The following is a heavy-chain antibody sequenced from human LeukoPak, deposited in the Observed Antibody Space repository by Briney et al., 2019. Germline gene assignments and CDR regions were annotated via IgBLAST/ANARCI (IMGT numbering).Heavy chain of an antibody. Sequence: GGSLRLSCAASGFTFSSYSMNWVRQAPGKGLEWVSSISSSSSYIYYTGSVKGRFTISRDNAKNSLYLQMNSLRVEDTAVYYCARPRGNVEMATNPFDYWGQGTLVTVSS. V-gene: IGHV3-21*01. CDR1: GFTFSSYS. J-gene: IGHJ4*02. CDR3: ARPRGNVEMATNPFDY. CDR2: ISSSSSYI. D-gene: IGHD5-24*01.